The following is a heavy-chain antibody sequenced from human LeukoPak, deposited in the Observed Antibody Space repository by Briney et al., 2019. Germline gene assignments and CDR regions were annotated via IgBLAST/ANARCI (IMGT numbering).Heavy chain of an antibody. CDR3: ARAPITASVYYYYYMDV. CDR2: IDHSGST. CDR1: GGSISSSSYY. Sequence: SETLSLTCTVSGGSISSSSYYWGWIRQPPGKGLEWIGEIDHSGSTNYSPSLKSRVTISADTSKFQFSLNVSSVTAADTAVYYCARAPITASVYYYYYMDVWGKGTTVTVSS. V-gene: IGHV4-39*07. D-gene: IGHD6-6*01. J-gene: IGHJ6*03.